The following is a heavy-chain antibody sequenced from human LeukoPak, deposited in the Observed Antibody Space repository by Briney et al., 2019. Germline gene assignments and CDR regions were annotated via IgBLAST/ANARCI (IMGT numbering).Heavy chain of an antibody. CDR1: GFTFSDYW. Sequence: GGSLRLSCTASGFTFSDYWMNWVRQAPGKGLEWVAKIKYDESEKYYVDSVKGRFTISRDNAKNSLYLQMSNLRAEDTAVYYCARAADYNSFDPWGQGTLVTVSS. D-gene: IGHD3-22*01. CDR3: ARAADYNSFDP. V-gene: IGHV3-7*03. CDR2: IKYDESEK. J-gene: IGHJ5*02.